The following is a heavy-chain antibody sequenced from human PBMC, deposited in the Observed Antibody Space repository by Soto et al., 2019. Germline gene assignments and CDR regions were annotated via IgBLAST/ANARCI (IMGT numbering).Heavy chain of an antibody. CDR3: ARDQYDFRSGSYYYAMEV. CDR2: IYYTGST. Sequence: QVQLQESGPGLVKPSETLSLTCTVSGGSVSSERHYCSWIRQTPGKGLALIGYIYYTGSTNYNPSLKGRVTMSVDTSRDQVSLRLRAVTRADTAVYYCARDQYDFRSGSYYYAMEVWGQWTKVTVSS. J-gene: IGHJ6*02. CDR1: GGSVSSERHY. V-gene: IGHV4-61*01. D-gene: IGHD3-3*01.